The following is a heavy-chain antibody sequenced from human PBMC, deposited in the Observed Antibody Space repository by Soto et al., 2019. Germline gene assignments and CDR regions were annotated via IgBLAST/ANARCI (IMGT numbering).Heavy chain of an antibody. CDR2: ISSTSSTI. CDR1: GFTFSIYS. CDR3: ATYYGSGSYFTDHYYYGMDV. V-gene: IGHV3-48*01. J-gene: IGHJ6*02. D-gene: IGHD3-10*01. Sequence: PGGSLRLSCAASGFTFSIYSMNWVRQAPGKGLEWISYISSTSSTIYYADSVKGRFTISRDNAKNSLYLQMNSLRAEDTAVYYCATYYGSGSYFTDHYYYGMDVWGQGTTVTVSS.